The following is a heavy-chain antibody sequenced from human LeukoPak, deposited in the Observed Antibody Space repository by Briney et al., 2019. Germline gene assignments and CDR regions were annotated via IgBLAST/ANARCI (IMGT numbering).Heavy chain of an antibody. V-gene: IGHV5-51*01. CDR1: GDSFTTYW. CDR2: I. J-gene: IGHJ4*02. CDR3: ARRGGGLDY. D-gene: IGHD2-15*01. Sequence: PGQSLKISCNGSGDSFTTYWIGWVRQMPGKGLEWMGIISPSFQGQVTISADKSISTAYLQWSSLKASDTAMYYCARRGGGLDYWGQGTLVTVSS.